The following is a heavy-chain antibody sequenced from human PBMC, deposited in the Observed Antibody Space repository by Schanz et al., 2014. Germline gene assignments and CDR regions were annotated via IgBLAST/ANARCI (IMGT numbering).Heavy chain of an antibody. J-gene: IGHJ4*02. CDR3: AKNQYDDVDLSSFYFDF. CDR1: GFSFSSYA. V-gene: IGHV3-23*04. Sequence: EVQLVESGGGLVQPGGSLRLSCAASGFSFSSYAMGWVRQAPGKGLEWVSYVSRSTPDIYYADSVKGRFTISRDNSKNTLYLQMNSLRPEDTAIYYCAKNQYDDVDLSSFYFDFWGQGTLVTVSS. D-gene: IGHD3-10*02. CDR2: VSRSTPDI.